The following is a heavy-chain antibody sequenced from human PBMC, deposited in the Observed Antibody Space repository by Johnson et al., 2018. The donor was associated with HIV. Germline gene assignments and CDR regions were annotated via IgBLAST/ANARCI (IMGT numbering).Heavy chain of an antibody. CDR3: TTGDCSGGSCHAFDM. V-gene: IGHV3-30*03. D-gene: IGHD2-15*01. CDR1: GFTFSSYG. J-gene: IGHJ3*02. Sequence: QVQLVESGGGVVQPGRSLRLSCAASGFTFSSYGMHWVRQAPGKGLEWVAVISYDGSNKYYADSVKGRFTISRDDSINTVYLQMNSLKSEDMAVYYCTTGDCSGGSCHAFDMWGQGTLVTVPA. CDR2: ISYDGSNK.